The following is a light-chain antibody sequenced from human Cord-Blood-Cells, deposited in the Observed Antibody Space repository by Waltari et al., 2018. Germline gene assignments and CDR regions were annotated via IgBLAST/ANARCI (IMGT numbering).Light chain of an antibody. Sequence: DIQMTQPHSPLSACVGDRVTITCRASQSISSWLAWYQQKPGQAPKLLIYKASSLESGVPSRFSGSGSGTEFTLTISSLQPDDFATYYCQQYNRYTFGQGTKLEIK. J-gene: IGKJ2*01. CDR2: KAS. CDR3: QQYNRYT. V-gene: IGKV1-5*03. CDR1: QSISSW.